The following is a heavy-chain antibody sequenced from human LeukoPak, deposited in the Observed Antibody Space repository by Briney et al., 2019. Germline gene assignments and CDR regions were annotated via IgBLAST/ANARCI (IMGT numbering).Heavy chain of an antibody. CDR3: ARARREMVDY. Sequence: KPSETLSLTCTVSGGSISSSSYYWGWIRQPPGKGLEWIGSIYYSGSTYYNPSLKSRVTISVDTSKNQFSLKLSSVTAADTAVYYCARARREMVDYWGQGTLVTVSS. CDR1: GGSISSSSYY. CDR2: IYYSGST. J-gene: IGHJ4*02. D-gene: IGHD5-24*01. V-gene: IGHV4-39*01.